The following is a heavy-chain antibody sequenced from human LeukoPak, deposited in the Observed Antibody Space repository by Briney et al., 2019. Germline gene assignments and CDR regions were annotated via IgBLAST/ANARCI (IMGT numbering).Heavy chain of an antibody. CDR3: ARDHGGYCSSTSCYIWFDP. V-gene: IGHV1-18*01. J-gene: IGHJ5*02. D-gene: IGHD2-2*02. CDR1: GYTFTSYG. CDR2: ISAYNGNT. Sequence: ASVKVSCKVSGYTFTSYGISWVRQAPGQGLEWIGWISAYNGNTNYAQKLQGRVTMTTDTSTSTAYMELRSLRSDDTAVYYCARDHGGYCSSTSCYIWFDPWGQGTLVTVSS.